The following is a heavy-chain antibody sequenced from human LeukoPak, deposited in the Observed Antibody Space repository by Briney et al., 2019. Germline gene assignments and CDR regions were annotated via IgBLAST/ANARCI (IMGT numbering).Heavy chain of an antibody. CDR2: INHSGST. V-gene: IGHV4-34*01. Sequence: SETLSLTCAVYGGSFSDYYWSWIRQPPGKGLEWIGEINHSGSTNHNPSLKSRVTISVDTSKNQFSLKLSSVTAADTAAYYCARGVAPGYSSSWYYFDYWGQGTLVTVSS. CDR3: ARGVAPGYSSSWYYFDY. D-gene: IGHD6-13*01. J-gene: IGHJ4*02. CDR1: GGSFSDYY.